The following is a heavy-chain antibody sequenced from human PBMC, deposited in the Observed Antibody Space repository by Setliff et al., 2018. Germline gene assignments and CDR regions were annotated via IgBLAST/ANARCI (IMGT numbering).Heavy chain of an antibody. Sequence: SETLSLTCTVSGGSISSYYWSWIRQPAGKGLEWIGRIYTSGSTNYNPSLKSRVTMSIDTSKNQFSLKLSSVTAADTAVYYCARGQRYCSGGSCYYYMDVWGKGTTVTVSS. J-gene: IGHJ6*03. CDR2: IYTSGST. V-gene: IGHV4-4*07. CDR1: GGSISSYY. CDR3: ARGQRYCSGGSCYYYMDV. D-gene: IGHD2-15*01.